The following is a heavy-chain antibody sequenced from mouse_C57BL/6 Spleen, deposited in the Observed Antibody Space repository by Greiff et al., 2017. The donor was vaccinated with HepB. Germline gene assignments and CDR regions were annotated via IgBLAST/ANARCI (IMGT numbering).Heavy chain of an antibody. Sequence: QVQLQQSGPELVKPGASVKISCKASGYAFSSSWMNWVKQRPGKGLEWIGRIYPGDGDTNYNGKFKGKATLTADKSSSTAYMQLSSLTSEDSAVYFCASRGPLNYWGQGTTRTVSS. CDR3: ASRGPLNY. CDR2: IYPGDGDT. V-gene: IGHV1-82*01. J-gene: IGHJ2*01. CDR1: GYAFSSSW.